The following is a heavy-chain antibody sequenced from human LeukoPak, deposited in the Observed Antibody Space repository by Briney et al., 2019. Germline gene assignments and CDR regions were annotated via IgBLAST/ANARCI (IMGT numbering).Heavy chain of an antibody. V-gene: IGHV5-51*01. CDR2: IYPGDSDT. J-gene: IGHJ5*02. CDR1: GYSFTSYW. CDR3: ARQSSFGVVLTRFDP. Sequence: GESLKISCKGSGYSFTSYWIGWVRQMPGKGLEWMGIIYPGDSDTRYSPSFQGQVTISADKSISTAYLQWSSLKASDTAMYYCARQSSFGVVLTRFDPWGQGTLVTVSS. D-gene: IGHD3-3*01.